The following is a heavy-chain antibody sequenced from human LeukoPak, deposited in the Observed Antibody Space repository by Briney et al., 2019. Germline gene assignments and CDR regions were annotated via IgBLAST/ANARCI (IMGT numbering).Heavy chain of an antibody. CDR2: IFHSGNT. J-gene: IGHJ2*01. CDR1: GFTISNAYY. D-gene: IGHD3-3*02. V-gene: IGHV4-38-2*02. Sequence: SETLSLTCSVSGFTISNAYYWAWIRQPPGKGLEWIGSIFHSGNTHYNPSLQTRVTISLDASRNQFSLNLDSVISADTAVYFCARGISINWYFDLWGRGTLVTVSS. CDR3: ARGISINWYFDL.